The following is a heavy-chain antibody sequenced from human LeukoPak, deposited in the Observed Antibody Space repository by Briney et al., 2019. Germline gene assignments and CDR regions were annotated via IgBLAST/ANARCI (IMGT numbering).Heavy chain of an antibody. CDR3: ATRDCSSTSCYLLGFDP. CDR2: MNPNSGNT. J-gene: IGHJ5*02. V-gene: IGHV1-8*01. CDR1: GYTFTSYD. Sequence: GASVKVSCKASGYTFTSYDINWVRQATGQGLGWMGWMNPNSGNTGYAQKFQGRVTMTRNTSISTAYMELSSLRSEDTAVYYCATRDCSSTSCYLLGFDPWGQGTLVTVSS. D-gene: IGHD2-2*01.